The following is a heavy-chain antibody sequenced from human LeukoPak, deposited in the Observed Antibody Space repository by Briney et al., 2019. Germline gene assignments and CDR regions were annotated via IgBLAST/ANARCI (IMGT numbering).Heavy chain of an antibody. CDR2: ISYDGSNK. Sequence: HPGRSLRLSCAASGFTFSSYAMHWVRQAPRKGQERVAVISYDGSNKYYTDSVKGRFTISRDNSKNTLYLQMNSLRAEDTAVYYCARDSLVYYYDSSGYPNWFDPWGQGTLVSVSS. D-gene: IGHD3-22*01. J-gene: IGHJ5*02. CDR3: ARDSLVYYYDSSGYPNWFDP. CDR1: GFTFSSYA. V-gene: IGHV3-30*04.